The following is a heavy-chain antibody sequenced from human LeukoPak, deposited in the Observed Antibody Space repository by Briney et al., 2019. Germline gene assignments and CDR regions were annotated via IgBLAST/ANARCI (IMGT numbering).Heavy chain of an antibody. V-gene: IGHV1-58*02. CDR3: ARYSSSWYSPFDY. CDR1: GFTFTSSA. Sequence: GASVKVSCKASGFTFTSSAMQWVRQARGQRLEWIGWIVVGSGNTNYAQKFQERVTITRDMSTSTAYMELSSLRSEDTAVYYCARYSSSWYSPFDYWGQGTLVTVSS. J-gene: IGHJ4*02. CDR2: IVVGSGNT. D-gene: IGHD6-13*01.